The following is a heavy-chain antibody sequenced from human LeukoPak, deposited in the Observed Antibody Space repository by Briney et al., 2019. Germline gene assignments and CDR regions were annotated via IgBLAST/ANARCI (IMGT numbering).Heavy chain of an antibody. D-gene: IGHD5-24*01. V-gene: IGHV3-53*04. CDR1: GLTVSSNY. J-gene: IGHJ4*02. CDR2: LYTGGDT. CDR3: ARARSLSRDGSRAVDY. Sequence: PGGPLRLSCAASGLTVSSNYMSWLRQAPGKGLVWVSVLYTGGDTYYVDSVKGRFTVSRHNSNNTLYLQMNSLRVEDTAVYYCARARSLSRDGSRAVDYWGLGTLVTVSS.